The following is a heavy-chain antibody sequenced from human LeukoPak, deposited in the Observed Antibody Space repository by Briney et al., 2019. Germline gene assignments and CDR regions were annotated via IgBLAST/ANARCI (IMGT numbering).Heavy chain of an antibody. J-gene: IGHJ4*02. D-gene: IGHD1-26*01. CDR1: GFTFSSYA. CDR2: ISYDGSNK. V-gene: IGHV3-30-3*02. Sequence: GRSLRLSCAASGFTFSSYAMHWVRQAPGKGLEWVAVISYDGSNKYYADSVKGRFTISRDNSKNTLYLQMNSLRAEDTAVYYYAEDGGSPTITYYFDYWGQGTLVTVSS. CDR3: AEDGGSPTITYYFDY.